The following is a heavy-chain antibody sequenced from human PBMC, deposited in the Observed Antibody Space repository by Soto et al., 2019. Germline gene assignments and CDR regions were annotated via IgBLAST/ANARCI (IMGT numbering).Heavy chain of an antibody. J-gene: IGHJ4*02. V-gene: IGHV3-66*01. CDR1: GFTVSNNY. D-gene: IGHD3-22*01. Sequence: EVPLVESGGGLVQPGGSLRLSCAASGFTVSNNYMSWVRQAPGKGLEWVSLIYSGGSTYYADSVKGRFTISRDNSKNTLYLQMNSLRAEDTAVYYCARSPYYYDSSGYYFDYWCQGTLVTVSS. CDR2: IYSGGST. CDR3: ARSPYYYDSSGYYFDY.